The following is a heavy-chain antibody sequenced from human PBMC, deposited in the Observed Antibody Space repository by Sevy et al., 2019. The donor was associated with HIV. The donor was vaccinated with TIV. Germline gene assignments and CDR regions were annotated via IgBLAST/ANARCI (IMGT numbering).Heavy chain of an antibody. Sequence: GGSLRLSCAASGFIFSTYGIHWVRQAPGKGLEWVAVISFDGGDKYYADSVRGRFTISRDNSKNTLYLQMNSLRVEDTAIYYCAKMQGGSYNYYGMDVSGQGTTVTVSS. CDR2: ISFDGGDK. D-gene: IGHD1-26*01. J-gene: IGHJ6*02. CDR1: GFIFSTYG. V-gene: IGHV3-30*18. CDR3: AKMQGGSYNYYGMDV.